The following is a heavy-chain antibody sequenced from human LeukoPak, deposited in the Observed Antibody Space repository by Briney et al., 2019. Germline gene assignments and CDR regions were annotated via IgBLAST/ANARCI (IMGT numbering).Heavy chain of an antibody. J-gene: IGHJ4*02. CDR2: ISNDGNNI. Sequence: PGRSLRLSCAASGFAFSRYGMHWIRLAPGKGLEWVAIISNDGNNIYYTDSVKGRFTISRDNSKNTLYLQMSSLRAEDTAIYHCARVFGVEIITPVGDYWGQGTRVTV. D-gene: IGHD3-3*01. CDR1: GFAFSRYG. V-gene: IGHV3-30*19. CDR3: ARVFGVEIITPVGDY.